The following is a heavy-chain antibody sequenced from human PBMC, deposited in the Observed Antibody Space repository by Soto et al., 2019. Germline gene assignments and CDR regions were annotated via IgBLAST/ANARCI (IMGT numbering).Heavy chain of an antibody. CDR3: ARSRILTGYYKSYYYYGMDV. CDR1: GGSISSGGYY. D-gene: IGHD3-9*01. Sequence: SETLSLTCAVFGGSISSGGYYWSWIRQPPGKGLEWIGYINYSGNTNYNPSLKRRFTISVDTSKNQFSLQLSSVTAADTAVYYCARSRILTGYYKSYYYYGMDVWGQGTTVTVSS. CDR2: INYSGNT. V-gene: IGHV4-31*11. J-gene: IGHJ6*02.